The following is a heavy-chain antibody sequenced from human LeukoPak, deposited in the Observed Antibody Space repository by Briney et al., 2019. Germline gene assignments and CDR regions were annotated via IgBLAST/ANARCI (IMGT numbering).Heavy chain of an antibody. CDR3: AKDGEYYDSSGYWFMPTTERPE. D-gene: IGHD3-22*01. CDR2: ISYDGSNK. V-gene: IGHV3-30*18. J-gene: IGHJ4*02. Sequence: PGGSLRLSCAASGFTFSSYGMHWVRQAPGKGLEWVAVISYDGSNKYYADSVKGRFTISRDNSKNTLYLQMNSLRAEDTAVYYCAKDGEYYDSSGYWFMPTTERPEWGQGTLVTVSS. CDR1: GFTFSSYG.